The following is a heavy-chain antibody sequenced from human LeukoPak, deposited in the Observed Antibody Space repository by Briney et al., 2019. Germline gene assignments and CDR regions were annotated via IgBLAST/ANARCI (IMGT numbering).Heavy chain of an antibody. CDR3: ARDWLDTAMVSPPGY. CDR1: GFTFSSYE. J-gene: IGHJ4*02. CDR2: ISSSGSTI. V-gene: IGHV3-48*03. Sequence: GGSLRLSCAASGFTFSSYEMNWVRQAPGKGLEWVSYISSSGSTIYYADSVKGRFTISRDNAKNSLYLQMNSLRAEDTAVYYCARDWLDTAMVSPPGYWGQGTLVTVSS. D-gene: IGHD5-18*01.